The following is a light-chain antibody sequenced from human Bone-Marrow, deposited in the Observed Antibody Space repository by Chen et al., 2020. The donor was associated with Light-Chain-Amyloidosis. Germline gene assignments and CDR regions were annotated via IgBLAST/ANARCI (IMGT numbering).Light chain of an antibody. V-gene: IGLV3-25*03. Sequence: SYELTQPPSVSVSPGHTARITCSGDDLPTKYAYWYQQKPRQAPVLVIHRDTVRPSGISERVPGSSAGTTATLTMSRVQAEDEADYHCQSADSSGTYEVIFGGGTKLTVL. CDR2: RDT. CDR1: DLPTKY. CDR3: QSADSSGTYEVI. J-gene: IGLJ2*01.